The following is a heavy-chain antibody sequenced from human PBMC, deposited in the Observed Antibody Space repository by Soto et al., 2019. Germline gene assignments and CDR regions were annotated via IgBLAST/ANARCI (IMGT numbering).Heavy chain of an antibody. CDR1: GFTFSTYA. J-gene: IGHJ4*02. D-gene: IGHD3-22*01. CDR2: ISSSSATI. Sequence: GGSLRLSCAASGFTFSTYAMNWLRQAPGKGLEWLSYISSSSATIYYADSVKGRFTISRDNGKNSLFLQMDSLRDEDTAVYYCARDGGYYDSSGYYYDTPFDYRGQGTLVTVSS. V-gene: IGHV3-48*02. CDR3: ARDGGYYDSSGYYYDTPFDY.